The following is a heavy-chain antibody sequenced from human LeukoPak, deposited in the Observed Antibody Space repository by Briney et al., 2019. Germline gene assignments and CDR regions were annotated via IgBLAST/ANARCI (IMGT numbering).Heavy chain of an antibody. D-gene: IGHD3-10*01. V-gene: IGHV3-74*01. CDR3: ARVAYGSGSRLIDC. CDR2: INTDGSST. CDR1: GFTFSSYW. J-gene: IGHJ4*02. Sequence: GGSLRLSCAASGFTFSSYWMHWVRQAPGKGLVWVSRINTDGSSTSYADSVKGRFTISRDNAKNTLYLQMNSLRAEDTAVYYCARVAYGSGSRLIDCWGQGTLVTISS.